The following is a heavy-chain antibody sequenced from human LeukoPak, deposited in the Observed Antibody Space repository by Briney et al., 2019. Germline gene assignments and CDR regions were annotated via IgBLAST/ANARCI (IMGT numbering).Heavy chain of an antibody. CDR3: ARLQGRTYYYGSGSNSYYMDV. D-gene: IGHD3-10*01. CDR1: GGSISSSNW. V-gene: IGHV4-4*02. CDR2: IYHSGST. J-gene: IGHJ6*03. Sequence: SETLSLTCAVSGGSISSSNWVRWVRQPPGKGLEWIGEIYHSGSTTYNQSLKSRVSISVDKSKNQFSLKLSSVTAADTAVYYCARLQGRTYYYGSGSNSYYMDVWGKGTTVTISS.